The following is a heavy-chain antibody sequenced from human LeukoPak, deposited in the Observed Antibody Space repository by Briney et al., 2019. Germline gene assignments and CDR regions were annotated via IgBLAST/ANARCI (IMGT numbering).Heavy chain of an antibody. V-gene: IGHV3-30*18. CDR2: ISYDGSNK. D-gene: IGHD4-17*01. CDR1: GFTFSSYG. CDR3: AKAGTYGDYVPNFDY. J-gene: IGHJ4*02. Sequence: GGSLRLSCAASGFTFSSYGMHWVRQAPGKGLEWVAVISYDGSNKYYADSVKGRFTISRDNSKNTLYLQMNSLRAEDTAVYYCAKAGTYGDYVPNFDYWGQGTLVTVSS.